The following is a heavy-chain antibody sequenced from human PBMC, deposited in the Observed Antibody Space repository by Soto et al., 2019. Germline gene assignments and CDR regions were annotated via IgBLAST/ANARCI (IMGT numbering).Heavy chain of an antibody. CDR1: GYSFTSYW. V-gene: IGHV5-51*01. CDR2: IYPGDSDT. D-gene: IGHD2-15*01. CDR3: ARRQGHYCSGGSCYSGWFDP. Sequence: GESLKISCXGSGYSFTSYWIGWVRQMPGKGLEWMGIIYPGDSDTRYSPSFQGQVTISADKSISTAYLQWSSLKASDTAMYYCARRQGHYCSGGSCYSGWFDPWGQGTLVTVSS. J-gene: IGHJ5*02.